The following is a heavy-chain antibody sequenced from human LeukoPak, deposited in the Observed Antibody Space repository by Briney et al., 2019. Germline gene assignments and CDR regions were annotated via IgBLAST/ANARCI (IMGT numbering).Heavy chain of an antibody. CDR1: GGTFSSYA. CDR2: IIPILGIA. D-gene: IGHD3-16*01. J-gene: IGHJ6*02. V-gene: IGHV1-69*04. Sequence: SVKVSCKASGGTFSSYAISWVRQAPGQGLEWMGRIIPILGIANYAQKFQGRVTITADKSTSTAYMELSSLRSEDTAVYYCARDTGNYDYVWGGSYYYYYGMDVWGQGTTVTVSS. CDR3: ARDTGNYDYVWGGSYYYYYGMDV.